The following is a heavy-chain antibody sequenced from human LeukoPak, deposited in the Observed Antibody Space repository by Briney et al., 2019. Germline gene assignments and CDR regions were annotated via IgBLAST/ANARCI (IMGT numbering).Heavy chain of an antibody. D-gene: IGHD3-22*01. CDR2: IKQDGSEK. J-gene: IGHJ4*02. CDR3: ARSTHYYDSSGYFYFDY. Sequence: GGSLRLSCAASGFISSSYWMSWVRQAPGKGLEWVANIKQDGSEKYYVDSVKGRFTTSRDNAKNSLYLQMNSLRGEDTAVYYCARSTHYYDSSGYFYFDYWGQGTLVTVSS. CDR1: GFISSSYW. V-gene: IGHV3-7*01.